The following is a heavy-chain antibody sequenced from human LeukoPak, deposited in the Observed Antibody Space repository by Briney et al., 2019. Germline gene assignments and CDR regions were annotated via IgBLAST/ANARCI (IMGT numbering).Heavy chain of an antibody. Sequence: SETLSLTCTVSGGSISSSSYYWGWIRQPPGKGLEWIGSIYYSGSTYYNPSLKSRVTVSVDTSKNQFSLKLSSVTAADTAVYYCAKDLVGSSWYYFQHWGQGTLVTVSS. CDR2: IYYSGST. CDR1: GGSISSSSYY. V-gene: IGHV4-39*02. D-gene: IGHD6-13*01. J-gene: IGHJ1*01. CDR3: AKDLVGSSWYYFQH.